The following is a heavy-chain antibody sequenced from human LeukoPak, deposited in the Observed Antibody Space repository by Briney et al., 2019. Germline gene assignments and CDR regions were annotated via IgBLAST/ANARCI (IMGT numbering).Heavy chain of an antibody. J-gene: IGHJ4*02. D-gene: IGHD3-9*01. CDR1: GYTFTSYD. CDR2: MNPNRGNT. Sequence: ASVKVSCKASGYTFTSYDINWVRQATGQGLEWMGWMNPNRGNTGYAQKFQGRVTMTRNTSISTAYMELSSLRSEDTAVYYCARALRYFDWLLQKRYYFDYWGQGTLVTVSS. CDR3: ARALRYFDWLLQKRYYFDY. V-gene: IGHV1-8*01.